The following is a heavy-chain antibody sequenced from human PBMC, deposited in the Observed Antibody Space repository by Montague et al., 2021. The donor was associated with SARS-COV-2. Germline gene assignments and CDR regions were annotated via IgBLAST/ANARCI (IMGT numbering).Heavy chain of an antibody. D-gene: IGHD1-26*01. CDR1: GFTFSTYW. J-gene: IGHJ4*02. V-gene: IGHV3-74*01. CDR3: TRDIGGRYGY. CDR2: INEDGTTR. Sequence: SLSLSCAASGFTFSTYWMHWVRQAPGKGLVWVSRINEDGTTRDHADPVKGRFTISRDNARNTLYLEINSLRAEDTAVYYCTRDIGGRYGYWGQGALVTVSS.